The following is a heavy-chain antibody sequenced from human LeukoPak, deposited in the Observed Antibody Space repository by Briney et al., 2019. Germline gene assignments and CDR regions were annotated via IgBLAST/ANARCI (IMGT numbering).Heavy chain of an antibody. Sequence: GRSLRHSCAASGFTFSSYAMHWVRQAPGKGLEWVAVISYDGSNKYYADSVKGRFTISRDNSKNTLYLQMNSLRAEDTAVYYCARSAWGRSAPFDYWGQGTLVTVSS. CDR2: ISYDGSNK. CDR3: ARSAWGRSAPFDY. J-gene: IGHJ4*02. V-gene: IGHV3-30*04. D-gene: IGHD7-27*01. CDR1: GFTFSSYA.